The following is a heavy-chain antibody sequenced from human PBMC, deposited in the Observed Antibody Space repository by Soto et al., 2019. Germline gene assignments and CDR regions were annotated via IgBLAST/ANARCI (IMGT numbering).Heavy chain of an antibody. J-gene: IGHJ4*02. Sequence: QLQLQESGPGLVKPSETLSLTCTVSGGSVSSSSYYWGWVRQPPGKGLEWIGSVYYSGSTYYNPSLESRVTISVDKSKNQFSLKLMSLSAADTAVYYCGSLEGLATISYYFGYWGQGALVTVSS. CDR2: VYYSGST. V-gene: IGHV4-39*01. D-gene: IGHD3-9*01. CDR3: GSLEGLATISYYFGY. CDR1: GGSVSSSSYY.